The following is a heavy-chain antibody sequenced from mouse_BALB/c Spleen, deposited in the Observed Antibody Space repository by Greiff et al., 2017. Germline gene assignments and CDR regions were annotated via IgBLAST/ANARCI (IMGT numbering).Heavy chain of an antibody. Sequence: EVMLVESGGGLVQPGGSLKLSCAASGFTFSSYTMSWVRQTPEKRLEWVAYISNGGGSTYYPDTVKGRFTISRDNAKNTLYLQMSSLKSEDTAMYYCARRDGYYDYWGQGTLVTVSA. CDR1: GFTFSSYT. CDR3: ARRDGYYDY. J-gene: IGHJ3*01. CDR2: ISNGGGST. V-gene: IGHV5-12-2*01. D-gene: IGHD2-3*01.